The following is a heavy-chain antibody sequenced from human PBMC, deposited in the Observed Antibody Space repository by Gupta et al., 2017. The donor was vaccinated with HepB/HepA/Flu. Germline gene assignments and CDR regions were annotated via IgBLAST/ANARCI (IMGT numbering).Heavy chain of an antibody. V-gene: IGHV3-23*01. D-gene: IGHD2-2*01. CDR1: GFTFSTYA. Sequence: EVQLLESGGGLIQRGGSLRLSCAASGFTFSTYAMSWVLLAPGEGLEWVTAISVSGFTTYYAAFVQCRFSISIDDSKNTLFLQMSSLRAEDTAVYYCAKALTRAWYQGYYYYAMDVWGQGTTVTVSS. CDR3: AKALTRAWYQGYYYYAMDV. J-gene: IGHJ6*02. CDR2: ISVSGFTT.